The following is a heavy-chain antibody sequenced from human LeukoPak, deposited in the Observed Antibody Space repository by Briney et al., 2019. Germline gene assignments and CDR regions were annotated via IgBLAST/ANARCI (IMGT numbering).Heavy chain of an antibody. J-gene: IGHJ6*03. CDR2: IIPIFGTA. Sequence: GASVKVSCKASGGTFSSYAISWVRQAPGQGLEWMGRIIPIFGTANYAQNFQGRVTITTDESTSTAYMELSSLRSEDTAVYYCARAPVAVAGFRGNPSYYMDVWGKGTTVTVSS. D-gene: IGHD6-19*01. CDR1: GGTFSSYA. CDR3: ARAPVAVAGFRGNPSYYMDV. V-gene: IGHV1-69*05.